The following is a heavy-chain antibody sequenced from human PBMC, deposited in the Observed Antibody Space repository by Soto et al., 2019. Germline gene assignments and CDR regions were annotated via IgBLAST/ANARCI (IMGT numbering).Heavy chain of an antibody. CDR1: GGSISSYY. D-gene: IGHD7-27*01. J-gene: IGHJ3*01. CDR2: IYYSGST. Sequence: QVQLQESGPGLVKPSETLSLTCTVSGGSISSYYWSWIRQPPGKGLEWIGYIYYSGSTNYNPSLXSXAXIXXDTSKNQFSLTLSSVTAADTAVYYCARAWGFAFDFWGQGTMVTISS. CDR3: ARAWGFAFDF. V-gene: IGHV4-59*01.